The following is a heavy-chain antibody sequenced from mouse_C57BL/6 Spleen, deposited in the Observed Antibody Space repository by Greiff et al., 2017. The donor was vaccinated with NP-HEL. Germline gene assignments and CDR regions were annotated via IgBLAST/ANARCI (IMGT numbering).Heavy chain of an antibody. CDR3: ARYYYGSSLFDY. CDR2: IDPSDSYT. V-gene: IGHV1-50*01. J-gene: IGHJ2*01. Sequence: QVQLQQPGAELVKPGASVKLSCKASGYTFTSYWMQWVKQRPGQGLEWIGEIDPSDSYTNYNQKIKGKATLTVDTSSSTAYMQLSSLTSEDSAVYYCARYYYGSSLFDYWGQGTTLTVSS. D-gene: IGHD1-1*01. CDR1: GYTFTSYW.